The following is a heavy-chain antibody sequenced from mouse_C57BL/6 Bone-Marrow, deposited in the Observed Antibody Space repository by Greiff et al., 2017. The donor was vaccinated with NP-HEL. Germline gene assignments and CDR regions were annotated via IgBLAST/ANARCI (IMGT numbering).Heavy chain of an antibody. D-gene: IGHD1-1*01. CDR1: GYTFTSYW. V-gene: IGHV1-72*01. CDR3: ASSSYVGYRYAMDY. J-gene: IGHJ4*01. Sequence: VQLQQSGAELVKPGASVKLSCKASGYTFTSYWMHWVKQRPGRGLEWIGRIDPNSGGTKYNEKFKSKATLTVDKPSSTAYMQLSSLTSEDSAVYYCASSSYVGYRYAMDYWGQGTSVTVSS. CDR2: IDPNSGGT.